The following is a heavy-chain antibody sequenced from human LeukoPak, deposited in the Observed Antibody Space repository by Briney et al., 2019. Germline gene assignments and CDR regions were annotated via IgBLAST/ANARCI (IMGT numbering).Heavy chain of an antibody. CDR1: GFTFSSYA. J-gene: IGHJ4*02. CDR3: AKKFSLRGDSSGFDY. D-gene: IGHD3-22*01. V-gene: IGHV3-23*01. Sequence: GGSLRLSCAASGFTFSSYAMSWVRQAPGKGLEWVSAISGSGGSTYYADSVKGRFTSSRDNSKNTLYLQMNSLRAEDTAVYYCAKKFSLRGDSSGFDYWGQGTLVTVSS. CDR2: ISGSGGST.